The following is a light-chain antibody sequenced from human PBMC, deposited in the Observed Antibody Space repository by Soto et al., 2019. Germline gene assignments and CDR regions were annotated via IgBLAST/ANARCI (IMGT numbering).Light chain of an antibody. CDR2: GAS. CDR1: QTITSN. CDR3: QQYNRGPVT. Sequence: EIVMTQSPATLSVSPGERATLSCRASQTITSNLAWYQRKPGQAPRLLIYGASTRATGIPARFSGSGSGTEFPLTSRRPQAEDFAVYYCQQYNRGPVTFGQGTKVEIK. J-gene: IGKJ1*01. V-gene: IGKV3-15*01.